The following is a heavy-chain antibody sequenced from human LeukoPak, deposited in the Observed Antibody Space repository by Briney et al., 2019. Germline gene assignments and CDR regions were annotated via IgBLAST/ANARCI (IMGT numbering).Heavy chain of an antibody. CDR3: AKADGDFDWLLLSTYYYYYGMDV. Sequence: HPGGSLRLSCAVSGFTFSSYAMSWVRQAPGKGLEWVSAIRGGDGSSYYTDSVKGRFTISRDNSKNTLYLQMNSQRAEDTAVYYCAKADGDFDWLLLSTYYYYYGMDVWGQGTTVTVSS. D-gene: IGHD3-9*01. CDR2: IRGGDGSS. CDR1: GFTFSSYA. J-gene: IGHJ6*02. V-gene: IGHV3-23*01.